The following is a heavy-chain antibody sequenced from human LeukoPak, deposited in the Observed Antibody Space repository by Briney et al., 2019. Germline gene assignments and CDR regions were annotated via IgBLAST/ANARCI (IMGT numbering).Heavy chain of an antibody. Sequence: SETLSLTCTVSGGSISSYYWNWIRQPPGKGLEWIGYIYYSGSTNYNPSLKSRVTISVDTSKNQFSLKLSSVTAADTAVYYCARDSAGYSSSWPYYYYYYGMDVWGQGTTVTVSS. D-gene: IGHD6-13*01. CDR1: GGSISSYY. CDR2: IYYSGST. CDR3: ARDSAGYSSSWPYYYYYYGMDV. J-gene: IGHJ6*02. V-gene: IGHV4-59*01.